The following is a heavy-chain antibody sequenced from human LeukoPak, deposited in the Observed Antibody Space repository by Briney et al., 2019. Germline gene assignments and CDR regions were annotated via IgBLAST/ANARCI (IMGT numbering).Heavy chain of an antibody. Sequence: SVKVSCKASGGTFSSYAISWVRQAPGQGLEWMGGIIPIFGTANYAQKIQGRVTITTDESTSTAYMELSSLRSEDTAVYYCARGVYSAARRYYFDYWGQGTLVTVSS. CDR3: ARGVYSAARRYYFDY. CDR1: GGTFSSYA. CDR2: IIPIFGTA. J-gene: IGHJ4*02. V-gene: IGHV1-69*05. D-gene: IGHD6-6*01.